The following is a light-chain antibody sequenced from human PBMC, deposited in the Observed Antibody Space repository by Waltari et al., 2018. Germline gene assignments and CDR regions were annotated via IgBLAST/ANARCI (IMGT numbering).Light chain of an antibody. CDR1: SGHSSNI. CDR3: ETGGHGTWV. J-gene: IGLJ3*02. Sequence: QLVLTQSPSASASLGASVKLTCTLSSGHSSNIIAWLQQRPGRGPRYLMKCNSDGSHSKGDDIPDRFSGSSSGAERYLIISSRQSEDEADYYCETGGHGTWVFGGGTKLTVL. CDR2: CNSDGSH. V-gene: IGLV4-69*01.